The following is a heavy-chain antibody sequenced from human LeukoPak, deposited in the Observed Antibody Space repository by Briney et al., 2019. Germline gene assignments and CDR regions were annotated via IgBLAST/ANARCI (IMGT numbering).Heavy chain of an antibody. D-gene: IGHD4-17*01. Sequence: ASVKVSCKASGYTFTSYGISWVRQAPGQGLEWMGRIIPILGIANYAQKFQGRVTITADKSTSTAYMELSSLRSEDTAVYYCARGPTTWDWFDPWGQGTLVTVSS. CDR2: IIPILGIA. J-gene: IGHJ5*02. CDR3: ARGPTTWDWFDP. V-gene: IGHV1-69*04. CDR1: GYTFTSYG.